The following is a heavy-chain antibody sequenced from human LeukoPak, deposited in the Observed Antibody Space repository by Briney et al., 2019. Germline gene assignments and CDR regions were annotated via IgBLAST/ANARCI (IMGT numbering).Heavy chain of an antibody. V-gene: IGHV1-2*02. Sequence: ASVKVSCKATGYTFTGYYMHWVRQARGQGLEWMGWINPNSGGTNYAQKFQGRVTMTRDTSISTAYMELSRLRSDDTAVYYCARELKSGTARPYYFDYWGQGTLVTVSS. D-gene: IGHD5-18*01. CDR2: INPNSGGT. CDR1: GYTFTGYY. J-gene: IGHJ4*02. CDR3: ARELKSGTARPYYFDY.